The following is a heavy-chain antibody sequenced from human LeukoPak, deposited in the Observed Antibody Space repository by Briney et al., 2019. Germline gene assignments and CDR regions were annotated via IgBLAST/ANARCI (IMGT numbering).Heavy chain of an antibody. CDR3: ARSSGVAHYFDY. V-gene: IGHV4-39*01. D-gene: IGHD6-19*01. CDR2: IYYTGST. CDR1: GGSIGSSSYY. J-gene: IGHJ4*02. Sequence: SETLSLTCTVSGGSIGSSSYYWGWIRQPPGKGLEWIGIIYYTGSTYYNPSLKSRVTISVDTSKNQFSLKLSSVTAADTAMYYCARSSGVAHYFDYWGQGTLVTVSS.